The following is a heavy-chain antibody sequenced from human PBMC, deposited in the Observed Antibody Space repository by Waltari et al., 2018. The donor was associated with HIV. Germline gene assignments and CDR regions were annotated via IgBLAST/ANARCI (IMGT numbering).Heavy chain of an antibody. J-gene: IGHJ4*02. D-gene: IGHD5-12*01. V-gene: IGHV1-8*01. Sequence: QVQLVQSGAEVKKPGASVKVSCKASGYTFTSYDINWVRQATGQGLEWMGWMNPNRGNIGHAQKFLGRVTMTRNTSISTAYMELSSLTSEDTAVYYCGRGQIGVDYWGQGSLVTVSS. CDR1: GYTFTSYD. CDR3: GRGQIGVDY. CDR2: MNPNRGNI.